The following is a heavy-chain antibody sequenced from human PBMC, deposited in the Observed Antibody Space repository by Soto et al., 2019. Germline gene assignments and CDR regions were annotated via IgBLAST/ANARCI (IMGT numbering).Heavy chain of an antibody. CDR2: MNPNSGNT. J-gene: IGHJ6*02. CDR3: ARARRFLEWLARRGYGMDV. CDR1: GYTFTSYD. D-gene: IGHD3-3*01. V-gene: IGHV1-8*01. Sequence: KVSCRASGYTFTSYDINWVRQATGQGLEWMGWMNPNSGNTGYAQKFQGRVTMTRNTSISTAYMELSSLRSEDTAVYYCARARRFLEWLARRGYGMDVWGQGTTVTVSS.